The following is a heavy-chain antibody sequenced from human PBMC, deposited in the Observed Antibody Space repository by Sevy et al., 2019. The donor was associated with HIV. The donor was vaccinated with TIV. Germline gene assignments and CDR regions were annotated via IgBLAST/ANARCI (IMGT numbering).Heavy chain of an antibody. CDR3: ARGNSGSYPSYYYYGMDV. V-gene: IGHV1-69*13. CDR2: IIPIFGTA. Sequence: ASMKVSCKASGGTFSSYAISWVRQAPGQGLEWMGGIIPIFGTANYAQKFQGRVTITADESTSTAYMELSSLRSEDTAVYYCARGNSGSYPSYYYYGMDVWGQGTTVTVSS. CDR1: GGTFSSYA. J-gene: IGHJ6*02. D-gene: IGHD3-10*01.